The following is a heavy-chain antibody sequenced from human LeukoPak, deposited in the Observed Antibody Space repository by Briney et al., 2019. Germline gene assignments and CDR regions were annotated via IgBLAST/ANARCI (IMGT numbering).Heavy chain of an antibody. J-gene: IGHJ6*03. D-gene: IGHD3-16*01. CDR3: ARQRLAYEPPWYYYYMDV. Sequence: SVKVSCKASGGTFSSYAISWVRQAPGQGLEWMGGIIPIFGTANYAQKFQGRVTITTDESTSTAYMELSSLRSEDTAVYYCARQRLAYEPPWYYYYMDVWGKGTTVTVS. CDR2: IIPIFGTA. CDR1: GGTFSSYA. V-gene: IGHV1-69*05.